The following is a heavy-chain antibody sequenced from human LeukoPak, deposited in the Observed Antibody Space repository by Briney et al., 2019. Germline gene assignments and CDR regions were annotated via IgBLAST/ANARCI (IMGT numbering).Heavy chain of an antibody. CDR1: GFTFSDYN. D-gene: IGHD4-23*01. CDR3: ARSTNSSGCNSDY. CDR2: ISSYGDNT. Sequence: GGSLRLSCAASGFTFSDYNMHWVRQAPGKGVEYVSAISSYGDNTYCANSVKDRFTISRDKFKNTLYLQIGSLRADNMAVYFCARSTNSSGCNSDYWGQGTLVTVSS. J-gene: IGHJ4*02. V-gene: IGHV3-64*01.